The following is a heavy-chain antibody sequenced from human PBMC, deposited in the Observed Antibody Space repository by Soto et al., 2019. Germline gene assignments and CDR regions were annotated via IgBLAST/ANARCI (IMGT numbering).Heavy chain of an antibody. J-gene: IGHJ6*02. CDR1: GYTFTSYG. CDR2: ISAYNGNA. V-gene: IGHV1-18*04. D-gene: IGHD6-19*01. Sequence: ASVKVSCKASGYTFTSYGISWVRQAPGQGLEWMGWISAYNGNANYAQKLQGRVTMTTDTSTSTAYMELRSLRSDDTAVYYCARDSRAVAGPIYYYYGMDVWGQGTTVTVSS. CDR3: ARDSRAVAGPIYYYYGMDV.